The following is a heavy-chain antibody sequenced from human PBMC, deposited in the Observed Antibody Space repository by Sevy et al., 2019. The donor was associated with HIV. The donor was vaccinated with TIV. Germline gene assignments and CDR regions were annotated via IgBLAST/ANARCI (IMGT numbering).Heavy chain of an antibody. CDR1: GFTFSSYW. J-gene: IGHJ4*02. D-gene: IGHD3-9*01. CDR2: INSDGSST. V-gene: IGHV3-74*01. CDR3: ARLGILTGHNPFDY. Sequence: GGSLRLSCAASGFTFSSYWMHWVRQAPGKGLVWVSRINSDGSSTSYADSVKGRFTISRDNAKNTLYLQMNSLRAEDTAVYYCARLGILTGHNPFDYWGQGTLVTVSS.